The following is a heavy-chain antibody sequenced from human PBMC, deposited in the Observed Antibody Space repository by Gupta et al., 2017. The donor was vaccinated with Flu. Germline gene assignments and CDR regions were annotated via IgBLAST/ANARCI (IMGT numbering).Heavy chain of an antibody. CDR3: VRLPGGWLRFYYFDY. J-gene: IGHJ4*02. Sequence: APGKGLEWVSAISGSGGSTNYADSVKGRFTISRDNSKNTLYLQMNSLRAEDTAVYDCVRLPGGWLRFYYFDYWGQGTLVTVSS. CDR2: ISGSGGST. V-gene: IGHV3-23*01. D-gene: IGHD5-12*01.